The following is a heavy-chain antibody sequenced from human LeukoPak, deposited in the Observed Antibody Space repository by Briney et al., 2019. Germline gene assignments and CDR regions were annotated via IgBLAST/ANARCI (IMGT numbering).Heavy chain of an antibody. Sequence: GESLKISCKGSGYRFTSYWIGWVRQMPGKGLEWMGIIYPGDSDTRYSPSFQGQVTISADKSIITAYLQWSSLKASDTAMYYCARGDSGYGIGRSHYYFDYWGQGTLVTVSS. CDR2: IYPGDSDT. CDR3: ARGDSGYGIGRSHYYFDY. CDR1: GYRFTSYW. J-gene: IGHJ4*02. V-gene: IGHV5-51*01. D-gene: IGHD5-12*01.